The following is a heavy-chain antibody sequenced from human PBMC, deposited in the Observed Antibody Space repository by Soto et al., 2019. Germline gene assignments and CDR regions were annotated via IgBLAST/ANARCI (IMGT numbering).Heavy chain of an antibody. CDR2: MNPNRGNT. Sequence: QVQLVQSGAEVKKPGASVKVSWQASGYTFTSYDINWVRQATGHGLEWMGWMNPNRGNTGYAQKFQGRVTMTRNTSISTAYMELSSLRSEDTAVYYCVVRGYSYGWSGYYYYGMDVWGQGTTVTVSS. J-gene: IGHJ6*02. V-gene: IGHV1-8*01. D-gene: IGHD5-18*01. CDR3: VVRGYSYGWSGYYYYGMDV. CDR1: GYTFTSYD.